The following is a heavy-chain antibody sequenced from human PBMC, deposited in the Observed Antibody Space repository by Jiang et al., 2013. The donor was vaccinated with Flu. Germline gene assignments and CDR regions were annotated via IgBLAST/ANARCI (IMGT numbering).Heavy chain of an antibody. CDR2: IYWDGDQ. CDR1: VLTQYQWSG. CDR3: AHSPSERWLQRRVHS. V-gene: IGHV2-5*02. Sequence: PTPDPHADLHLLWVLTQYQWSGCGRGSVSPHGKALECLALIYWDGDQRYIPSLRGRLTITKDTSKNQVVLTLATVDPVDTATYYCAHSPSERWLQRRVHSWGQGILVTVSS. J-gene: IGHJ4*02. D-gene: IGHD5-24*01.